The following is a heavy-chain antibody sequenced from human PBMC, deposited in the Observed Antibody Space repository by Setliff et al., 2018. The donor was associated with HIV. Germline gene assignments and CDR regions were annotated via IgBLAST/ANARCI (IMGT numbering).Heavy chain of an antibody. D-gene: IGHD1-26*01. CDR2: INPNSGAT. V-gene: IGHV1-2*02. CDR1: GYIFDVYL. CDR3: VLASIVSTARWNH. Sequence: ASVKVSCKAFGYIFDVYLIHWVRRAPGQGLEWMGWINPNSGATNYAHNFQGRVTMTRDTSISTAYMDLSSLTSDDTAVYYCVLASIVSTARWNHWGRGTLVTVSS. J-gene: IGHJ5*02.